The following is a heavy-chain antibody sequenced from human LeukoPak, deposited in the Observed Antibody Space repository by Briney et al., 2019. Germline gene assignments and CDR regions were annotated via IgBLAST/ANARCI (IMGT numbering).Heavy chain of an antibody. J-gene: IGHJ4*02. Sequence: SETLSLTCTVSGGSFSSSSYYWGWIRQPPGKGLEWIGSIYYGGSTYYNPSLKSRVTISVDTSKNQFSLKLSSVTAADTAVYYCARVSNGGYSSLWGQGTLVTVSS. D-gene: IGHD6-13*01. CDR2: IYYGGST. V-gene: IGHV4-39*07. CDR3: ARVSNGGYSSL. CDR1: GGSFSSSSYY.